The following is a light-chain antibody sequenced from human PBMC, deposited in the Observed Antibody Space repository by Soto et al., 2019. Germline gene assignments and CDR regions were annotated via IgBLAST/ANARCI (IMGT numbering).Light chain of an antibody. J-gene: IGLJ1*01. V-gene: IGLV1-51*01. CDR2: DDN. CDR1: SSNIGGNS. Sequence: SVLPQPHSVSAAPGQKVTISCSGSSSNIGGNSVSWYQQLPGTAPKLLIYDDNKRPSGIPDRFSGSKSGTSATLGITGFQTGDEADYYCGSWDSSMSAYVFGIGTKVAV. CDR3: GSWDSSMSAYV.